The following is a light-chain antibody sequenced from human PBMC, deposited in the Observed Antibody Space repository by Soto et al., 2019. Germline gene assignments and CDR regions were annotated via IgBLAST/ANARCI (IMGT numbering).Light chain of an antibody. CDR3: AAWDDSLNGWV. Sequence: QLVLTQPPSVSEAPRQRVTISCSGSSSNIGNNAVNWFQQFPGKAPKLLIYYDDLLPSGVSDRFSGSKSGTSASLAISGLQSEDEADYYCAAWDDSLNGWVFGGGTKVTVL. J-gene: IGLJ3*02. CDR1: SSNIGNNA. CDR2: YDD. V-gene: IGLV1-36*01.